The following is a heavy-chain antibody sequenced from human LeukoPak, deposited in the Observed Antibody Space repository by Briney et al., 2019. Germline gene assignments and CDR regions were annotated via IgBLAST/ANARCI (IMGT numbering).Heavy chain of an antibody. V-gene: IGHV4-39*07. J-gene: IGHJ4*02. Sequence: PSETLSLTCTVSGGSISSSSYYWGWIRQPPGKGLEWIGSIYYSGSTYYNPSLKSRVTISVDTSKNQFSLKLSSVTAADTAVYYCARDPRLVIYWRQGTLVTVSS. CDR1: GGSISSSSYY. D-gene: IGHD2-21*01. CDR2: IYYSGST. CDR3: ARDPRLVIY.